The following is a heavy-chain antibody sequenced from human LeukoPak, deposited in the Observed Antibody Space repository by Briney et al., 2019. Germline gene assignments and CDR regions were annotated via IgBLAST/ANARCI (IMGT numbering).Heavy chain of an antibody. CDR3: ARVGGYSYGYYYYYYMDV. Sequence: SETLSLTCTVSGGSISSGSYYWSWIRLPAGKGLEWIGRIYTSGSTNYNPSLKSRVTISVDTSKNQFSLKLSSVTAADTAVYYCARVGGYSYGYYYYYYMDVWGKGTTVTVSS. V-gene: IGHV4-61*02. CDR2: IYTSGST. J-gene: IGHJ6*03. D-gene: IGHD5-18*01. CDR1: GGSISSGSYY.